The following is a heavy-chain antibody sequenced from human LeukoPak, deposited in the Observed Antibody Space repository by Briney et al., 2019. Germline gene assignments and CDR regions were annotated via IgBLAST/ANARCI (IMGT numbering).Heavy chain of an antibody. D-gene: IGHD6-19*01. Sequence: PSETPSLTCTVSGYSISSGYYWGWIRQPPGKGLEWIGSIYHSGSTYYNPSLKSRVTISVDTSKNQFSLKLSSVTAADTAVYYCASVAVAGTDYWGQGTLVTVSS. CDR2: IYHSGST. J-gene: IGHJ4*02. V-gene: IGHV4-38-2*02. CDR1: GYSISSGYY. CDR3: ASVAVAGTDY.